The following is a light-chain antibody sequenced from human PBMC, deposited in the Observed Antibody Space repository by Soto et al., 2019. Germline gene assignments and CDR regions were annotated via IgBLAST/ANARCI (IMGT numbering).Light chain of an antibody. V-gene: IGLV2-8*01. CDR1: SSDVGGYNY. CDR3: SSYAGSNNFWV. CDR2: EVS. J-gene: IGLJ1*01. Sequence: QSALTQPPSASGSPGQSVTISCTGTSSDVGGYNYVSWYQQHPGKAPKLMIYEVSKRPSGVPDRFSGSKSGNTASLTVSGLQAEDEADYYCSSYAGSNNFWVFRTGTKLTVL.